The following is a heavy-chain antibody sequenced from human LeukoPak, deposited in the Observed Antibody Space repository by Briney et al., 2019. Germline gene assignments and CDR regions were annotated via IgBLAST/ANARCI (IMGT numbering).Heavy chain of an antibody. V-gene: IGHV3-33*01. Sequence: GRSLRLSCAASGFTFSSYGMHWVRQAPGKGLEWVAVIWYDGSNKYYADSVKGRFTISRGNSKNTLYLQMNSLRAEDTAVYYCARALSSGSYGWFDPWGQGTLVTVSS. D-gene: IGHD1-26*01. CDR1: GFTFSSYG. CDR3: ARALSSGSYGWFDP. CDR2: IWYDGSNK. J-gene: IGHJ5*02.